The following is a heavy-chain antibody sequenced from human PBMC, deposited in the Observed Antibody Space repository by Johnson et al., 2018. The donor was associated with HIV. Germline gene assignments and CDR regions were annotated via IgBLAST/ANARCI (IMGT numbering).Heavy chain of an antibody. V-gene: IGHV3-11*04. CDR1: GFTFSDHY. D-gene: IGHD3-10*02. CDR2: ISSSGSTM. J-gene: IGHJ3*02. Sequence: QVQLVESGGDLVKPGGSLRLSCAASGFTFSDHYMSWIRQAPGKGLEWVSYISSSGSTMYYADSVKGRFTISRDNAKNSLYLQMNSLRAEDRAVYCCAVLCSGCADAFDMWGQVTMVTVS. CDR3: AVLCSGCADAFDM.